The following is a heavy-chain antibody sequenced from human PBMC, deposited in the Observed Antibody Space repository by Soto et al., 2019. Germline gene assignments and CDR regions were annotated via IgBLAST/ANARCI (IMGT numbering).Heavy chain of an antibody. CDR1: GFTLSSYG. V-gene: IGHV3-30*18. D-gene: IGHD6-13*01. CDR2: ISYDGSNK. Sequence: SCAASGFTLSSYGMHRVRPAPGKGLEGVAVISYDGSNKYYADSVKGRFTISRDNSKNTLYLQMNSLRAEDTAVYYCAKTHRIAAAGPNTFYYYYYGMDVWGQGTTVTVSS. J-gene: IGHJ6*02. CDR3: AKTHRIAAAGPNTFYYYYYGMDV.